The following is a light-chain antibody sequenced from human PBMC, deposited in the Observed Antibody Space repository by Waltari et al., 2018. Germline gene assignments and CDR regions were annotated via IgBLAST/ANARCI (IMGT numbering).Light chain of an antibody. Sequence: EIVLTQSPGTLSLSPGARATLSCRASQTVRTTYLAWYQQKPGQAPTLLIYGASSRTTGMPDRFSGSGSGTDFSLTISSLEPEDFAGYYCQQYDISPLAFGGGTKVEIK. CDR3: QQYDISPLA. V-gene: IGKV3-20*01. J-gene: IGKJ4*01. CDR1: QTVRTTY. CDR2: GAS.